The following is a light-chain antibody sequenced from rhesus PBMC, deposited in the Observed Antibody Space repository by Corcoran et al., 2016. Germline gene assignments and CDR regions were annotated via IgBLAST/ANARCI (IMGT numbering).Light chain of an antibody. CDR3: QQYNSLPWT. Sequence: DIQMTQSPSSLSASVGDTVTITCRASQGISSWLAWSQQKPGKAPKLLIYKASSLQSGVPSRFSGSGSGTEFTLTISSLQPEDFATYYCQQYNSLPWTFGQGTKVEIK. CDR2: KAS. J-gene: IGKJ1*01. CDR1: QGISSW. V-gene: IGKV1S6*01.